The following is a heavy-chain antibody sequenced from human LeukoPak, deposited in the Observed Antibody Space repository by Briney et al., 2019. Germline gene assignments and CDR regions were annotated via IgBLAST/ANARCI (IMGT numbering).Heavy chain of an antibody. CDR3: ARIYYYDSSGYFYYFDY. J-gene: IGHJ4*02. CDR1: GGSISSSSYY. CDR2: IYYSGST. D-gene: IGHD3-22*01. Sequence: NPSETLSLTCTVSGGSISSSSYYWGWIRQPPGKGLEWIGSIYYSGSTYNNPSLKSRVTMSVDTSKNQFSLKLTAVTAADTAVYYCARIYYYDSSGYFYYFDYWGQGTLVTVSS. V-gene: IGHV4-39*01.